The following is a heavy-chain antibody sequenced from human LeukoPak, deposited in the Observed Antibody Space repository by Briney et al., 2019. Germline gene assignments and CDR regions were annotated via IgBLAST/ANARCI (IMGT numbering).Heavy chain of an antibody. V-gene: IGHV1-69*04. CDR3: ALSLRRYCSGGSCQNDY. CDR1: GGTFSSYA. D-gene: IGHD2-15*01. CDR2: IIPILGIA. Sequence: SVKVSCKASGGTFSSYAISWVRQAPGQGLEWMGRIIPILGIANYAQKFQGRVTITADKSTSTAYMELSSLRSEDTAVYYCALSLRRYCSGGSCQNDYWGQGTLVTVSS. J-gene: IGHJ4*02.